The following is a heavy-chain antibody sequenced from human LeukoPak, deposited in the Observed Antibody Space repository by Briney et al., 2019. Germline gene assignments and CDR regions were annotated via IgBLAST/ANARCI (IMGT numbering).Heavy chain of an antibody. D-gene: IGHD1-14*01. J-gene: IGHJ6*03. CDR1: GGSISSSSYY. V-gene: IGHV4-39*07. Sequence: SETLSLTCTVSGGSISSSSYYWGWIRQPPGKGLEWIGSIYYSGSTYYNPSLKSRVTISVDTSKNQFSLKLSSVTAADTAVYYCARGDLGIGYYYYMDVWGKGTTVTISS. CDR2: IYYSGST. CDR3: ARGDLGIGYYYYMDV.